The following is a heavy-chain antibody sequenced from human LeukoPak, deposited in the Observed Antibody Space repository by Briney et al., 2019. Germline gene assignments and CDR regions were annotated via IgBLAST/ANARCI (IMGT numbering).Heavy chain of an antibody. CDR1: GGSFSGYY. CDR2: INHSGST. CDR3: ARAGTGAAFDI. D-gene: IGHD7-27*01. V-gene: IGHV4-34*01. Sequence: RTSETLSLTCAVYGGSFSGYYWSWIRQPPGKGLEWIGEINHSGSTNYNPSLKSRVTISVDTSKNQFSLKLSSVTAADTAVYCCARAGTGAAFDIWGQGTMVTVSS. J-gene: IGHJ3*02.